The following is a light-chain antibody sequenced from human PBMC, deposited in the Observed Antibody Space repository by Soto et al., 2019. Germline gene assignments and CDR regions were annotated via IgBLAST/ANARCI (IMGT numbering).Light chain of an antibody. CDR3: QYYSSSLSIT. V-gene: IGKV3-20*01. CDR1: QSVRSTY. Sequence: EIVLTQSPGILSLSPGERATLSCRASQSVRSTYLAWYQQKPGQAPRLLIHGASSRATGIPDRFSGSGSGTEFTLTISRLGPEDFAVYYCQYYSSSLSITFGQGTRLDIK. CDR2: GAS. J-gene: IGKJ5*01.